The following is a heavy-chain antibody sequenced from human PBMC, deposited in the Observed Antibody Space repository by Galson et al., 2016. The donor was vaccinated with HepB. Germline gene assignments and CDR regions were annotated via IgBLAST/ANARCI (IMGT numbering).Heavy chain of an antibody. CDR3: ARVKEWLEGGFDF. D-gene: IGHD6-19*01. CDR1: GDSVSTNSAT. V-gene: IGHV6-1*01. Sequence: CAISGDSVSTNSATWNWIRQSPSRGLEWLGRTYYRSKWYNDYAVSVKSRITINADTSKNHFSRQLKSVTPEDTAIYFCARVKEWLEGGFDFWGQGTLVTVSS. CDR2: TYYRSKWYN. J-gene: IGHJ4*02.